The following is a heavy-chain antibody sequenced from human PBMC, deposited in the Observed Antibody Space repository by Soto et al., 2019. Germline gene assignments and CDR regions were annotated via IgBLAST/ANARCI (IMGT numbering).Heavy chain of an antibody. CDR2: ISYDGRNK. J-gene: IGHJ4*02. CDR1: GFSLNDYG. CDR3: AKSNRGAYDTPDF. V-gene: IGHV3-30*18. Sequence: QVQLVESGGGVVQPGRSLRLSCAASGFSLNDYGMHWVRQPPGKGLEWVADISYDGRNKYYTDSVRGRFTISRDISKGTLYLQMNSLIPEDTAVYYCAKSNRGAYDTPDFWGQGTPVTVSP. D-gene: IGHD3-22*01.